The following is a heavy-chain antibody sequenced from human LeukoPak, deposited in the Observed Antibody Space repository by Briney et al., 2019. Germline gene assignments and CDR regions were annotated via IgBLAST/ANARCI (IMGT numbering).Heavy chain of an antibody. CDR3: AKGLRATPGNDAFDI. V-gene: IGHV3-30*02. J-gene: IGHJ3*02. Sequence: GESLRLSCAASGLTFSSYGIQWVRQAPGKSLEWVAFIRSDGSNQYYADSVKGRFTISRDSSKNTLYLQMNTLRPEDTAVYFCAKGLRATPGNDAFDIWGQGTMVTVSS. D-gene: IGHD5-12*01. CDR1: GLTFSSYG. CDR2: IRSDGSNQ.